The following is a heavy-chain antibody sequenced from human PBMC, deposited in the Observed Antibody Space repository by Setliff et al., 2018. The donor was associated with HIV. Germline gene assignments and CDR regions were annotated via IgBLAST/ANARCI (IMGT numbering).Heavy chain of an antibody. CDR2: ISYDSRFI. D-gene: IGHD2-2*01. CDR3: VRGSSETDYYYYYMDV. Sequence: PGGSLRLSCAASGFSFSNYNMNWVRQAPGKGLEWVSSISYDSRFIYHADSMKGRFTISRDNAKKLVYLQMNSLRAEDTAVYYCVRGSSETDYYYYYMDVWGKGTTVTVSS. CDR1: GFSFSNYN. V-gene: IGHV3-21*01. J-gene: IGHJ6*03.